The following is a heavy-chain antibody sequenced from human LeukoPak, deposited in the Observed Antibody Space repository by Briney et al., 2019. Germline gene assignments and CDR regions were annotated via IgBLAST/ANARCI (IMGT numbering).Heavy chain of an antibody. J-gene: IGHJ4*02. CDR2: INHSGST. Sequence: PSETLSLTCAVYGGSFSGYYWSWIRQPPGKGLEWIGEINHSGSTNYNPSLKSRVTTSVDTSKNQFSLKLSSVTAADTAVYYCARFFYGSGSLDYWGQGTLVTVSS. CDR3: ARFFYGSGSLDY. V-gene: IGHV4-34*01. CDR1: GGSFSGYY. D-gene: IGHD3-10*01.